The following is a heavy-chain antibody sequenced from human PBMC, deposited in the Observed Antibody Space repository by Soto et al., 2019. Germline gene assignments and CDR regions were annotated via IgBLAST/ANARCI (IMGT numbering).Heavy chain of an antibody. Sequence: GGSLRLSCEASGFTFSNFGMNWVRQAPGEGLEWVARVWYDGSSKYYVDSVKGRFTISRDNSKETVYLQMNSLRAEETGGYYCAREIDSKYVGMDGWGQGNTVTGSS. J-gene: IGHJ6*02. CDR3: AREIDSKYVGMDG. V-gene: IGHV3-33*01. CDR1: GFTFSNFG. CDR2: VWYDGSSK. D-gene: IGHD2-21*01.